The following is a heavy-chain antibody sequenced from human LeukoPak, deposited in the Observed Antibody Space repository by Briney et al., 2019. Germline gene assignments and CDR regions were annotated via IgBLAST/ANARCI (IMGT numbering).Heavy chain of an antibody. D-gene: IGHD3-3*01. Sequence: PGRSLRLSCAASGFTFSSYGMHWVRQAPGKGLVWEAVISYDGSNKYYADSVKGRFTISRDNSKNTLYLQMNSLRAEDTAVYYCARAKGYDFWSALPRGAFDIWGQGTMVTVSS. CDR3: ARAKGYDFWSALPRGAFDI. CDR1: GFTFSSYG. CDR2: ISYDGSNK. V-gene: IGHV3-30*03. J-gene: IGHJ3*02.